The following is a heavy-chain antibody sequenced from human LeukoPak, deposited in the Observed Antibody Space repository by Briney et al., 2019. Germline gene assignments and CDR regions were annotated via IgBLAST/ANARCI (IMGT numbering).Heavy chain of an antibody. CDR3: AREIRDRERVVGATPPAFDI. V-gene: IGHV3-48*03. CDR1: GFTFSSYE. J-gene: IGHJ3*02. CDR2: ISSSGSTI. Sequence: PGGSLRLSCAASGFTFSSYEMNWVRQDPGKGVEGVSYISSSGSTICYAGCLKCRFTISSDNAKNSLNMQMTSLRAEDTAVYYCAREIRDRERVVGATPPAFDIWGQGTMVTVSS. D-gene: IGHD1-26*01.